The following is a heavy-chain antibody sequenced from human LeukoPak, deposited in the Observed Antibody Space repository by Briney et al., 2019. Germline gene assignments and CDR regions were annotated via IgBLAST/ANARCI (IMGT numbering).Heavy chain of an antibody. CDR2: IIPIFGTA. CDR3: ARTAGINGYSYGRFDY. V-gene: IGHV1-69*13. J-gene: IGHJ4*02. Sequence: SVKVSCKASGGTFSSYAISWVRQAPGQGLEWMGGIIPIFGTANYAQKFQGRVTITADESTSTAYMELSSLRSEDAAVYYCARTAGINGYSYGRFDYGGQGTLVTVSS. CDR1: GGTFSSYA. D-gene: IGHD5-18*01.